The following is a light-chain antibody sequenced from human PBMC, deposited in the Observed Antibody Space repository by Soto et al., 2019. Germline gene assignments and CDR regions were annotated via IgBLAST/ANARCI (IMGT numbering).Light chain of an antibody. CDR3: QRYSIWRT. CDR1: QSISNT. CDR2: GAS. J-gene: IGKJ1*01. V-gene: IGKV3-15*01. Sequence: IVMTQSPANLSVSPGGRATLSCGASQSISNTLAWYQQKAGQAPRLPIYGASTRATGIPARFSGSGSGTEFTLTISGMNSEDFAVYYCQRYSIWRTFGQGTKVDIK.